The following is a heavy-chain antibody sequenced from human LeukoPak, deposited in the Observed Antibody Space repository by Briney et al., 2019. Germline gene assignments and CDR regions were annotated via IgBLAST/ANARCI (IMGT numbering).Heavy chain of an antibody. CDR2: ISGNGGST. Sequence: GGSLRLSCAASGFTFDDYAMHWVRQAPGKGLEWVSLISGNGGSTYYADSVKGRFTISRDNSKNSLYLQMNSLRTEDTALYYCAKDYSSSWYYGAYFDYWGQGTLVTVSS. D-gene: IGHD6-13*01. CDR3: AKDYSSSWYYGAYFDY. CDR1: GFTFDDYA. V-gene: IGHV3-43*02. J-gene: IGHJ4*02.